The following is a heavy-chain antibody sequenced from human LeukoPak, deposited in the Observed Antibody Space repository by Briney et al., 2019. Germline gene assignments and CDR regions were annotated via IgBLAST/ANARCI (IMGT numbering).Heavy chain of an antibody. D-gene: IGHD6-19*01. Sequence: SETLSLTCIVSGGSISSSSYYWGWVRQPPGKGLEWIGSMYYSGSTHYNPSLKSRVTISVDTSKNQFSLKLRSVTATDTAVYYCARTSSSGLVGGYYFDYWGQGTLVTVSS. V-gene: IGHV4-39*01. J-gene: IGHJ4*02. CDR2: MYYSGST. CDR1: GGSISSSSYY. CDR3: ARTSSSGLVGGYYFDY.